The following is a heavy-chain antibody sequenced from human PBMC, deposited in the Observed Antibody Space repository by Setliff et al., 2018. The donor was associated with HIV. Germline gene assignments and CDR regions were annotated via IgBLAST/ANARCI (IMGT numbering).Heavy chain of an antibody. CDR1: GYTLTDFD. CDR3: TRWIVGSSNIFAFDI. CDR2: INPKSGNT. V-gene: IGHV1-8*01. D-gene: IGHD1-26*01. J-gene: IGHJ3*02. Sequence: ASVKVSCKASGYTLTDFDIYWMRQASGQGLEWLGWINPKSGNTAYGQSFQGRVTLTTNTAISTVDMELSSLSSEDTAVYYCTRWIVGSSNIFAFDIWGQGTLVTVS.